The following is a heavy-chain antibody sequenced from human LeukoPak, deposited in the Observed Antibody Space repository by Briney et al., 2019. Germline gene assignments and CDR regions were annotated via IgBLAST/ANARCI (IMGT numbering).Heavy chain of an antibody. CDR3: ARAGGKFDY. CDR2: INHSGST. CDR1: GGSFSGYY. V-gene: IGHV4-34*01. D-gene: IGHD2-15*01. Sequence: SETLSLTCAVYGGSFSGYYWSWIRQPPGKGPEWIGEINHSGSTNYNPSLKSRVTISVDTSKNQFSLKLSSVTAADTAAYYCARAGGKFDYWGQGTLVTVSS. J-gene: IGHJ4*02.